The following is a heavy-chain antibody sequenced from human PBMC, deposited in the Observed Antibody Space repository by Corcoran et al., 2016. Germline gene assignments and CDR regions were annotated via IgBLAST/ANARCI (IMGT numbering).Heavy chain of an antibody. D-gene: IGHD3-10*01. CDR1: GYSFTSYW. Sequence: EVQLVQSGAEVKKPGESLKISCKGSGYSFTSYWIGWVRQMPGKGLEWMGIIYPGDSDTRYSPSFQGQVTISADKSISTAYRQWSSLKASDTAMYYCARSEMVGYYYGSGSYKASWFDPWGQGTLVTVSS. CDR3: ARSEMVGYYYGSGSYKASWFDP. CDR2: IYPGDSDT. J-gene: IGHJ5*02. V-gene: IGHV5-51*01.